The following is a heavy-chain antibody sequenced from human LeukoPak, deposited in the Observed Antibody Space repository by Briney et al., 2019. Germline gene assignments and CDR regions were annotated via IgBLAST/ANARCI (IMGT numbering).Heavy chain of an antibody. CDR1: GFTFSSYA. J-gene: IGHJ4*02. V-gene: IGHV3-23*01. Sequence: GGSLRLSCATSGFTFSSYAMSWIRQAPGKGLEWVSSISGSGGSTYYADSVKGRFTISRDNSKNTLYLRMNSLRVEDTAAYYCAKDLLKYGGWGQGTLVTVSS. CDR3: AKDLLKYGG. CDR2: ISGSGGST. D-gene: IGHD2/OR15-2a*01.